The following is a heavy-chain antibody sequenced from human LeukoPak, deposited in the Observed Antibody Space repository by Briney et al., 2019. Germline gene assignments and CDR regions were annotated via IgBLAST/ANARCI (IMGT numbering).Heavy chain of an antibody. D-gene: IGHD1-26*01. Sequence: PGGSLRLSCAASGFTFSNEWMTWVRQVPGEGLEWVGHIRSKTDGGTTAYAAPVKGRFTISRDDSKNTLYLQMNSLKTEDTAVYYCTTEYSGSYYYWGQGTLATVSS. CDR2: IRSKTDGGTT. CDR3: TTEYSGSYYY. J-gene: IGHJ4*02. CDR1: GFTFSNEW. V-gene: IGHV3-15*01.